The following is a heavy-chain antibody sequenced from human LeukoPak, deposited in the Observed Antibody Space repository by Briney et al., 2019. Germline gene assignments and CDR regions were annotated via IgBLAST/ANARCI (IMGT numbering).Heavy chain of an antibody. D-gene: IGHD3-3*01. Sequence: GGSLRLSCAASGFTFSSYWMSWVRQAPGKGLEWVANIKQDGSEKYYVDSVKGRFTISRDNAKNSLYLQMNSLRAEDTAVYYCARVRITIFGVVIGGYDQTGFDYWGQGTLVTVSS. J-gene: IGHJ4*02. CDR2: IKQDGSEK. V-gene: IGHV3-7*01. CDR1: GFTFSSYW. CDR3: ARVRITIFGVVIGGYDQTGFDY.